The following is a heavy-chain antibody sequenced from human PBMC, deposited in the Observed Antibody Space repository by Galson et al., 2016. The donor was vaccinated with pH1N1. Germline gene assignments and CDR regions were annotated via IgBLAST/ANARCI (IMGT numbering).Heavy chain of an antibody. CDR1: GYTFTDYY. CDR2: IRPNGSVA. V-gene: IGHV1-2*02. D-gene: IGHD4-23*01. CDR3: ARRGGYGGNSEGLDS. Sequence: SVKVSCKASGYTFTDYYIHWVRQAPGQGLEWMGWIRPNGSVADSAQTFQDRAIMTIDKSITTVYMELTRLRYDDTAMYYCARRGGYGGNSEGLDSWGQGTLVTVSS. J-gene: IGHJ4*02.